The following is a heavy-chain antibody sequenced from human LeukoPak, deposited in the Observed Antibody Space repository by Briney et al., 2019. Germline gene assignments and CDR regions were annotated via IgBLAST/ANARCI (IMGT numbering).Heavy chain of an antibody. CDR3: ARDQTYYVSSGFYYVTYLQH. D-gene: IGHD3-22*01. CDR1: GASISSSY. CDR2: MSSGGST. V-gene: IGHV4-4*07. Sequence: SETLSLTCTVSGASISSSYCTWIRQSAGEGLEWIGRMSSGGSTTYNPSFKGRVTMSLDTSKRQFSLNVTPVTAADTAVYYCARDQTYYVSSGFYYVTYLQHWGQGILVTVSS. J-gene: IGHJ1*01.